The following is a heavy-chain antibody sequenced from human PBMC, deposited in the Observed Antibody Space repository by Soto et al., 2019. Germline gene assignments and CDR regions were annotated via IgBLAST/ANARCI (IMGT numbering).Heavy chain of an antibody. CDR3: AMVDNYVTPTPQDV. D-gene: IGHD3-16*01. CDR2: ISPYTGDT. CDR1: GYIFVNYG. V-gene: IGHV1-18*01. J-gene: IGHJ6*02. Sequence: QVQLVQSGDEMKKPGASVRVSCKASGYIFVNYGIAWVRQAPGQGLEWMGWISPYTGDTHSASKVQGRLTMTTDTSTSTAYMDLGSLTPDDTAVYYCAMVDNYVTPTPQDVWGQETTVTVSS.